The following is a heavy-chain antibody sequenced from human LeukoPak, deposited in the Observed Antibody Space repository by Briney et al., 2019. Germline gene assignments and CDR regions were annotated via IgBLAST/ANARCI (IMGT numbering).Heavy chain of an antibody. CDR2: IIPIFGTA. CDR3: ASVLAAAGRTY. V-gene: IGHV1-69*05. Sequence: GAPVKVSCKASGGTFSSYAISWVRQAPGQGLEWMGRIIPIFGTANYAQKFQGRVTITTDESTSTAYMELSSLRSEDTAVYYCASVLAAAGRTYWGQGTLVTVSS. CDR1: GGTFSSYA. J-gene: IGHJ4*02. D-gene: IGHD6-13*01.